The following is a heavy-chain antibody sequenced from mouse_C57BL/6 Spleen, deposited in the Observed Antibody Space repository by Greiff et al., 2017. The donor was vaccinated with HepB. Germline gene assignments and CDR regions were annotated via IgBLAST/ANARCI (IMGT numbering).Heavy chain of an antibody. CDR3: AIYDGYQTWFAY. J-gene: IGHJ3*01. CDR1: GYTFTSYW. D-gene: IGHD2-3*01. Sequence: QVQLQQPGAELVRPGSSVKLSCKASGYTFTSYWMHWVKQRPIQGLEWIGNIDPSDSETHYNQKFKDKATLTVDKSSSTAYMQLSSLTSEDAAVYYCAIYDGYQTWFAYWGQGTLVTVSA. V-gene: IGHV1-52*01. CDR2: IDPSDSET.